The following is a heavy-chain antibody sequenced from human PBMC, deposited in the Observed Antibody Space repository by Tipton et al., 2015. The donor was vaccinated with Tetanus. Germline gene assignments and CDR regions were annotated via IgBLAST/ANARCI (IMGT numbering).Heavy chain of an antibody. CDR2: IYQTGST. D-gene: IGHD3-3*01. CDR3: ARANFDSSKKGPFDS. Sequence: TLSLTCNVTGALLTTGGYSWGWIRQPAGQGLEWIGYIYQTGSTYFNPSLRSRLTMSFKMSKNQFSLKLTSVTAADTAVYFCARANFDSSKKGPFDSWGQGIPVIVSA. V-gene: IGHV4-30-2*01. CDR1: GALLTTGGYS. J-gene: IGHJ4*02.